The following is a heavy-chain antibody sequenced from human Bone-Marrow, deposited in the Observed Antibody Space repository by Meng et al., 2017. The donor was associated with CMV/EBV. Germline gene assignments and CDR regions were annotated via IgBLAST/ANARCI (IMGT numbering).Heavy chain of an antibody. D-gene: IGHD3/OR15-3a*01. J-gene: IGHJ4*02. CDR3: GMDFWTGHPDF. Sequence: GESLKISCTASGFTFGDYAMSWVRQAPGKGLEWVGFIRSKAYGGTTEYAASVKGRFTISRDDSKSTAYLEMNSLKTEDTAVYYCGMDFWTGHPDFWGQGTLVTVSS. CDR1: GFTFGDYA. CDR2: IRSKAYGGTT. V-gene: IGHV3-49*04.